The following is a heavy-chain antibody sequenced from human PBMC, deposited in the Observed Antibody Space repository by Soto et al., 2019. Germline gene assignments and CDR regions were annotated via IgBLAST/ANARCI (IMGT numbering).Heavy chain of an antibody. Sequence: PGGSLRLSCAASGFTFDSNAMMWVRRAPGKGLEWVSGISGTGGGTFYADSVKGRFTISRDNSKKTLYLQMDSLRAEDTAVYYCAKTPLFGGAPFDSWGRGIQVTVSS. D-gene: IGHD3-16*01. CDR3: AKTPLFGGAPFDS. CDR1: GFTFDSNA. CDR2: ISGTGGGT. V-gene: IGHV3-23*01. J-gene: IGHJ4*02.